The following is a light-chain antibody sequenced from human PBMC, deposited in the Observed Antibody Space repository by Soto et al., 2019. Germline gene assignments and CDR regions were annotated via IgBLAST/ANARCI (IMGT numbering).Light chain of an antibody. Sequence: EIVLTQSPATLSLSPGERATLSCRASQSVSSYLAWYQQKPGQAPRLLIYDASNRATGIPARFSGSGSGTDFPLPHRPLGPKIFAFYYCRQRRNGPFLGGGTKGDNK. CDR3: RQRRNGPF. J-gene: IGKJ4*01. V-gene: IGKV3-11*01. CDR2: DAS. CDR1: QSVSSY.